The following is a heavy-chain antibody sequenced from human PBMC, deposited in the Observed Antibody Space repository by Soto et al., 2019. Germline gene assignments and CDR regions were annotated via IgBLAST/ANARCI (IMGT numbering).Heavy chain of an antibody. CDR3: ARRSSSWYFDY. Sequence: GGSLRLSCVASGFTFSSYAMTWVRQAPGKGLEWVSSMGGSGRSTYYTDSVKGRFTISRDNSKNTLNLQMNSLRAEDTAVYYCARRSSSWYFDYWGQGTLVTVSS. D-gene: IGHD6-13*01. CDR1: GFTFSSYA. V-gene: IGHV3-23*01. CDR2: MGGSGRST. J-gene: IGHJ4*02.